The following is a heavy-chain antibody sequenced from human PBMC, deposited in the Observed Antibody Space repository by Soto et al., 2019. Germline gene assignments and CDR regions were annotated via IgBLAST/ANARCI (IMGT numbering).Heavy chain of an antibody. V-gene: IGHV4-34*01. J-gene: IGHJ6*03. CDR3: ARSIYLTVTTPLGVSYYYYYMDV. D-gene: IGHD4-17*01. CDR2: INHSGST. Sequence: SLTMSLTWAVDGGSFSGYCLRWISQTPGKGLEWIGEINHSGSTNYNPSLKSRVTISVDTSKNQFSLKLSSVTAADTAVYYCARSIYLTVTTPLGVSYYYYYMDVWGKGTTVTVSS. CDR1: GGSFSGYC.